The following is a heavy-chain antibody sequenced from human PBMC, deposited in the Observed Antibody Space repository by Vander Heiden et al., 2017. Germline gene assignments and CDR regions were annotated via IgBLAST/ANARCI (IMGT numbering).Heavy chain of an antibody. Sequence: QLQLQESGPGLVKPSETLSLTCTVSGGSISSSSYSWGWIRQPPGKGLEWIWSIYYSGSTYYNPALKSRVTISVDTSKNQFSLKMRSVTAADTAVYYFARERTAQNWYFDLWGRGTMVTVSS. CDR1: GGSISSSSYS. V-gene: IGHV4-39*02. CDR2: IYYSGST. D-gene: IGHD4-17*01. CDR3: ARERTAQNWYFDL. J-gene: IGHJ2*01.